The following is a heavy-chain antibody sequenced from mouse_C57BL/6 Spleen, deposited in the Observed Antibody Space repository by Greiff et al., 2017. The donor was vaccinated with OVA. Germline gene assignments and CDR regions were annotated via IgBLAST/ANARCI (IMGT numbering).Heavy chain of an antibody. V-gene: IGHV7-3*01. CDR2: IRNKANGYTT. CDR1: GFTFTDYY. J-gene: IGHJ3*01. CDR3: ARWGPAWFAY. Sequence: EVNVVESGGGLVQPGGSLSLSCAASGFTFTDYYMSWVRQPPGKALEWLGFIRNKANGYTTEYSASVKGRFTISRDNSQSILYLQMNALRAEDSATYYCARWGPAWFAYWGQGTLVTVSA.